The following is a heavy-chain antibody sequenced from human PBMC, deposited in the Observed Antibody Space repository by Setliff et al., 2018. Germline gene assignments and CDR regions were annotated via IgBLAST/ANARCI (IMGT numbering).Heavy chain of an antibody. V-gene: IGHV3-43D*03. D-gene: IGHD3-10*01. CDR1: GFTFDDYA. Sequence: GGSLRLSCAASGFTFDDYAMHWVRQAPGKGLEWVSLISWDGGSTYYADSVKGRFTISRDNSKNSLYLQMNSLRAEDTALYYCAKSGFGRWGASYWGQGTLVTVSS. CDR2: ISWDGGST. CDR3: AKSGFGRWGASY. J-gene: IGHJ4*02.